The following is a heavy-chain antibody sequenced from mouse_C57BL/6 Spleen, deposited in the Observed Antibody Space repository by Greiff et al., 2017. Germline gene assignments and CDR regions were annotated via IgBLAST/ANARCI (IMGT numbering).Heavy chain of an antibody. Sequence: QVQLQQPGAELVMPGASVKLSCKASGYTFTSYWMHWVKQRPGQGLEWIGEIDPSDSYTNYNQKFKGKSTLTVDKSSSTAYMQLSSLTSEDSAVYYCAALLRRGYFDVWGTGTTVTVSS. J-gene: IGHJ1*03. D-gene: IGHD1-2*01. CDR3: AALLRRGYFDV. V-gene: IGHV1-69*01. CDR1: GYTFTSYW. CDR2: IDPSDSYT.